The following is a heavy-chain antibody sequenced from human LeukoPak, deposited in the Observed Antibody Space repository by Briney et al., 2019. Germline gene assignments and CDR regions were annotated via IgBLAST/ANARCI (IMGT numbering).Heavy chain of an antibody. CDR1: GFTFSSYW. J-gene: IGHJ3*02. CDR3: ARRGYSGYDNDAFDI. Sequence: PGRSLRLSCAASGFTFSSYWMHSVRQAPGKGLVWVSRINSDGSSTSYADSVEGRFTISRDNAKNTLYLQMNSLRAEDTAVYYCARRGYSGYDNDAFDIWGQGTMVTVSS. V-gene: IGHV3-74*01. CDR2: INSDGSST. D-gene: IGHD5-12*01.